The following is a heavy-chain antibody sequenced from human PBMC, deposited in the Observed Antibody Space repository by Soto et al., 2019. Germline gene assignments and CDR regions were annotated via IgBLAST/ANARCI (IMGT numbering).Heavy chain of an antibody. V-gene: IGHV1-3*01. CDR1: GYTFTSYA. CDR2: INAGNGNT. Sequence: QVQLVQSGAEVKKPGASVKVSCKASGYTFTSYAMHWVRQAPGQRLEWMGWINAGNGNTKYSQKFQGRVTITRDTSASTAYMELSSLRSEDTAVYYCARGVSWGDTVVVPAAIFHYYYYMDVWGKGTTVTVSS. D-gene: IGHD2-2*01. J-gene: IGHJ6*03. CDR3: ARGVSWGDTVVVPAAIFHYYYYMDV.